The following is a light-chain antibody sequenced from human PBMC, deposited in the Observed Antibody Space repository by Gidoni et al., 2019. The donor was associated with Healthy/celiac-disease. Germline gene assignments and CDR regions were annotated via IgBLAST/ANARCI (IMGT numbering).Light chain of an antibody. CDR3: QQYNSYPYT. Sequence: IQMAQSPSTLSASVGDRVTLTCRASQSISSWLAWYQQKPGKDPKLLIYKASSLESGGPSRFSGSGSGTEFTLTISSLQPDDFATDYCQQYNSYPYTFGQGTKLEIK. CDR2: KAS. J-gene: IGKJ2*01. CDR1: QSISSW. V-gene: IGKV1-5*03.